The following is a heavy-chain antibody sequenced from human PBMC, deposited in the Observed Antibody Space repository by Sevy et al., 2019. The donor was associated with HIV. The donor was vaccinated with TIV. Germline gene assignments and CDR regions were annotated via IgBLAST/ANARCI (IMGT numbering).Heavy chain of an antibody. V-gene: IGHV3-23*01. CDR3: AREGCTKPHDY. D-gene: IGHD2-8*01. CDR2: LSFGCGEI. J-gene: IGHJ4*02. CDR1: GFTFSKYS. Sequence: RGSLRLSCAASGFTFSKYSMSWVRQPPGKGLERVSTLSFGCGEINYADSVKGRFTISRDNSKSSVYLQMNNLRPEDTAVHYCAREGCTKPHDYWGQGTLVNVSS.